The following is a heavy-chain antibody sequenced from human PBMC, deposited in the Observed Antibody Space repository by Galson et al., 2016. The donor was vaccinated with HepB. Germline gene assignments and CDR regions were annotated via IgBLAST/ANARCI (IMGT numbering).Heavy chain of an antibody. CDR1: GYSFTGYG. D-gene: IGHD6-6*01. Sequence: SVKVSCKASGYSFTGYGISWVRQAPGQGLEWVGWISTYIRSTKYAQKLQGRVIMTTDTSTSTAYMELRGLRSDDTAIYYCARTWSRSTTGARRSRSYYFDNWGAGTLVTVSS. J-gene: IGHJ4*01. CDR3: ARTWSRSTTGARRSRSYYFDN. CDR2: ISTYIRST. V-gene: IGHV1-18*01.